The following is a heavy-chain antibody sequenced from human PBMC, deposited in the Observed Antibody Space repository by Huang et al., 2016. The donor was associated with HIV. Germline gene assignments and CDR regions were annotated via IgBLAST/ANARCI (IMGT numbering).Heavy chain of an antibody. D-gene: IGHD5-18*01. CDR3: ARGVGNSNRGFDI. CDR2: IIPFQDTT. J-gene: IGHJ4*02. V-gene: IGHV1-69*13. Sequence: QVQLVQSGAEMKKSGSSGKVSCKVSGGTVSSFSFTWVRQAPGTGLEWMGGIIPFQDTTDLAQKVRGRVTLTADESTNTAFMELSGLTSQDTAVYYCARGVGNSNRGFDIWGQGTLVTVS. CDR1: GGTVSSFS.